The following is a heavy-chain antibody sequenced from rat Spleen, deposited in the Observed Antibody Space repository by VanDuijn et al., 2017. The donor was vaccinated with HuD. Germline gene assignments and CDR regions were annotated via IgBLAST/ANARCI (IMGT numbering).Heavy chain of an antibody. CDR1: GFSLSSHG. CDR3: TSPFRWFAY. Sequence: QVQLKESGPGLVQPSQTLSLTCTVSGFSLSSHGVIWVRQPPGKGLAWMGVIWSDGSTDYNSALKSRLSISRDTSKSQVFLKMNSLQTEDTAIYFCTSPFRWFAYWGQGTLVTVSS. J-gene: IGHJ3*01. CDR2: IWSDGST. V-gene: IGHV2-13*01.